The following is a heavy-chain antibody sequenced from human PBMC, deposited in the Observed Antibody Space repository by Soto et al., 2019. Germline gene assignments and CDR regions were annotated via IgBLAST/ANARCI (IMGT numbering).Heavy chain of an antibody. Sequence: QVQLVQSGAEVKKPGASVKVSCKASGSTFTSHYMHWARQAPGQGLEWMGIINPSGGSTSYAQKFQGRVTMTRDTSTSTVYMELSSLRSEDTAVYYCAIVAGYCSSTSCDCDHWGQGTLITVSS. D-gene: IGHD2-2*01. J-gene: IGHJ4*02. CDR2: INPSGGST. V-gene: IGHV1-46*01. CDR3: AIVAGYCSSTSCDCDH. CDR1: GSTFTSHY.